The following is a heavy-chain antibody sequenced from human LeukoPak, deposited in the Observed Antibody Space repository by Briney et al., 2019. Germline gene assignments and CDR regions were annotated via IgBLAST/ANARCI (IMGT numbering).Heavy chain of an antibody. V-gene: IGHV6-1*01. CDR2: TYYRSQWYS. CDR1: GDSVSSDNVV. J-gene: IGHJ4*02. Sequence: SQTLSLTCAISGDSVSSDNVVWHWIRQSPSRGLEWLGRTYYRSQWYSSYASSVKSRISINPDTSKNQFSLQLNSVTPEDTAVYYCARAEGGYAHLFDSWGRGTLVTVSS. D-gene: IGHD5-12*01. CDR3: ARAEGGYAHLFDS.